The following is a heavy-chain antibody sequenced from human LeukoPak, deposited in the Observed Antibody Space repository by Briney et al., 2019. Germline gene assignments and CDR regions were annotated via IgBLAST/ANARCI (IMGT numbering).Heavy chain of an antibody. D-gene: IGHD6-19*01. CDR3: ARGIAVAMSWFDP. CDR1: GYTFTSYA. V-gene: IGHV1-3*03. J-gene: IGHJ5*02. Sequence: ASVKVSCNASGYTFTSYAIHWVRQAPGQRLEWMGWINAGSGNTKYLEEFQGRVTITRDTAASTAYMELSGLRSEDMAVYYCARGIAVAMSWFDPWGQGTLVTVSS. CDR2: INAGSGNT.